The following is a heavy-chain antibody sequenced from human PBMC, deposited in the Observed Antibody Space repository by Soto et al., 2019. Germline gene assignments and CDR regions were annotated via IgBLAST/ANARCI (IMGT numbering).Heavy chain of an antibody. CDR3: ARDLMPNDRGLGDFAY. CDR1: GFTFNKYS. Sequence: GESLRLSCAASGFTFNKYSINWVRQAPGKGLEWVSSITSKTGDQYYADSVKGRFIIARDNTKNSLSLQVTSLRDEDTAVYYCARDLMPNDRGLGDFAYWGQGTLVTVSS. D-gene: IGHD3-22*01. CDR2: ITSKTGDQ. V-gene: IGHV3-21*06. J-gene: IGHJ4*02.